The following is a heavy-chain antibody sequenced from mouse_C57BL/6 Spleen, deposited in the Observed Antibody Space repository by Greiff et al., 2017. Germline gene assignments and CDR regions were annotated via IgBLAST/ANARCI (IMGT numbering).Heavy chain of an antibody. J-gene: IGHJ1*03. CDR3: ARPHYYGSSPYWYFDV. CDR1: GFSLSTFGMG. V-gene: IGHV8-8*01. CDR2: IWWDDDK. D-gene: IGHD1-1*01. Sequence: ESGPGILQPSQTLSLTCSFSGFSLSTFGMGVGWIRQPSGKGLEWLAHIWWDDDKYYNPALKSRLTISKDTSKNQVFLKIANVDTADTATYYCARPHYYGSSPYWYFDVWGTGTTVTVSS.